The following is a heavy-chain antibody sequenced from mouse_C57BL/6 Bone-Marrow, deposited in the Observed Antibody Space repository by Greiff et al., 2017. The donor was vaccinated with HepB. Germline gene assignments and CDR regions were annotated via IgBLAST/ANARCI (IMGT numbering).Heavy chain of an antibody. CDR3: ARNYGYPYWYFDV. J-gene: IGHJ1*03. CDR2: IHPNSGST. D-gene: IGHD2-2*01. CDR1: GYTFTSYW. V-gene: IGHV1-64*01. Sequence: VQLQQPGAELVKPGASVKLSCKASGYTFTSYWMHWVKQRPGQGLEWIGMIHPNSGSTNYNEKFKSKATLTVDKSSSTAYMQLSSLTSEDSAVYYCARNYGYPYWYFDVWGTGTTVTVSS.